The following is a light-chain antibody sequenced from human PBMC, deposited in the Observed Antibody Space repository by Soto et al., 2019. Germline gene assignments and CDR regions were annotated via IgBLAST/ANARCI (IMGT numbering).Light chain of an antibody. CDR3: SAYAGTNDFVV. Sequence: QSALTQPPSASGSPGQSVTISCTGTSSDVGNYNYVSWYQQHPGKAPKLMIYEVNKRPSGVPDRFSGSKSGNTASLTVSGLQAEDEADYFCSAYAGTNDFVVFGGGTK. V-gene: IGLV2-8*01. CDR2: EVN. CDR1: SSDVGNYNY. J-gene: IGLJ2*01.